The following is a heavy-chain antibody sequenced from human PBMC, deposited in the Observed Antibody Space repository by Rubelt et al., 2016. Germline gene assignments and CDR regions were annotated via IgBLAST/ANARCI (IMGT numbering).Heavy chain of an antibody. CDR3: AREDSSGYWHHDAFDI. D-gene: IGHD3-22*01. Sequence: IRQSAGKGLEWIGSIYHSGSTYYNPSLQSRVTISVDTSKNQFSLKLSSVTAADTAVYYCAREDSSGYWHHDAFDIWGQGTMVTVSS. V-gene: IGHV4-38-2*02. J-gene: IGHJ3*02. CDR2: IYHSGST.